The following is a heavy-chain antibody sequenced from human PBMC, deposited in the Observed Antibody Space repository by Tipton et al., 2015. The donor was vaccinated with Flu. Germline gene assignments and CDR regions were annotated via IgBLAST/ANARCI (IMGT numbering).Heavy chain of an antibody. CDR1: GFTFDDYA. Sequence: SLRLSCAASGFTFDDYAMHWVRQAPGKGLEWVSLISGDGGSTYYADSVKGRFTISRDNSKNSLYLQMNSLRTEDTALYYCAKDMGDYAGKDLYYYGRDVWGQGTPVTVSS. J-gene: IGHJ6*02. CDR2: ISGDGGST. CDR3: AKDMGDYAGKDLYYYGRDV. D-gene: IGHD4-23*01. V-gene: IGHV3-43*02.